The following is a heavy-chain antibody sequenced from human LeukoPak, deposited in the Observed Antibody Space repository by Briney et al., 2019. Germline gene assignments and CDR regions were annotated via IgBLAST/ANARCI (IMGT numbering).Heavy chain of an antibody. J-gene: IGHJ6*02. D-gene: IGHD2-15*01. CDR1: GYSLTSHY. CDR2: ISYDGSNK. V-gene: IGHV3-30*16. Sequence: SCKASGYSLTSHYMHWVRQAPGQGLEWMAVISYDGSNKYYADSVKGRFTISRDNSKNTLYLQMNSLRAEDTAVYYCAGGGSRYYYYGMDVWGQGTTVTVSS. CDR3: AGGGSRYYYYGMDV.